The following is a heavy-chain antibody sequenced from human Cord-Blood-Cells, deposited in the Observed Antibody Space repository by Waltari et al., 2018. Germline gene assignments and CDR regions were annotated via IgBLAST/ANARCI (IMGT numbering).Heavy chain of an antibody. V-gene: IGHV3-30-3*01. Sequence: QVQLVESGGGVVQPGRSLRLSCAASGFTFSSYAMHWVRQAPGKGLEWVAVISYDGSNKYYADSVKGRFTISRDNSKNTLYLQMNSLRAEDTAVYYCARETGDLIHWYFDLWGRGTLVTVSS. D-gene: IGHD7-27*01. CDR2: ISYDGSNK. CDR3: ARETGDLIHWYFDL. J-gene: IGHJ2*01. CDR1: GFTFSSYA.